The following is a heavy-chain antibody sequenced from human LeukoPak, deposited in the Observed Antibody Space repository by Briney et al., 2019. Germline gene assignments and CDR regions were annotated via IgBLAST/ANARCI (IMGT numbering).Heavy chain of an antibody. CDR1: GFTFSSYS. CDR3: ARDYYDSSGYYYGYGYFQH. Sequence: TGGSLRLSCAASGFTFSSYSMNWVRQAPGKGLEWVSSISSSSYIYYADSVKGRFTISRDNAKNSLYLQMNSLRAEDTAVYYCARDYYDSSGYYYGYGYFQHWGQGTLVTVSS. V-gene: IGHV3-21*01. D-gene: IGHD3-22*01. CDR2: ISSSSYI. J-gene: IGHJ1*01.